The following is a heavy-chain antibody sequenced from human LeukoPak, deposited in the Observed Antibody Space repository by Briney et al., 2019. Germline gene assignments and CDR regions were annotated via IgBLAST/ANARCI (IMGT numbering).Heavy chain of an antibody. D-gene: IGHD3-22*01. Sequence: ASVKVSCKASGYAFTSYAMHWVRQAPGQRLEWMGWINAGNGNTKYSQEFQGRVTITRDTSASTAYMELSSLRSEDMAVYYCARGGTYYYDSSGPEGGDAFDIWGQGTMVTVSS. CDR1: GYAFTSYA. CDR2: INAGNGNT. V-gene: IGHV1-3*03. CDR3: ARGGTYYYDSSGPEGGDAFDI. J-gene: IGHJ3*02.